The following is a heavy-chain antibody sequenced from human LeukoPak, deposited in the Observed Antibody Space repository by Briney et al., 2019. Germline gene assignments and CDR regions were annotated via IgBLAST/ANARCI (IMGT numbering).Heavy chain of an antibody. CDR1: GLHLDAYA. Sequence: GGSLRLSCAASGLHLDAYAMHWVRQAPGKGLGWVSLISGDGTITYYADSVKGRFTIPRDNSKNSLFLEMNSLRSEDTALYYCAKDTPLFYHYYGIDVWGQGTTVTVSS. J-gene: IGHJ6*02. V-gene: IGHV3-43*02. CDR2: ISGDGTIT. CDR3: AKDTPLFYHYYGIDV.